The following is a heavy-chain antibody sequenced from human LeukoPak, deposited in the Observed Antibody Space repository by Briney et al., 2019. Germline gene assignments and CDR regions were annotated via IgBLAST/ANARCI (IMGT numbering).Heavy chain of an antibody. J-gene: IGHJ5*02. CDR2: ISGSGDAP. D-gene: IGHD5-18*01. Sequence: GGSLRLSCSASGFTFPIYAMNWVRQSPGKGLEWVSAISGSGDAPSYADSVKGRFTISRDNSKNTLYLHMNSLRVEDTAMYYCAKDPGGYSYGYVAPVGDWFDPWGQGTLVTVSS. CDR1: GFTFPIYA. V-gene: IGHV3-23*01. CDR3: AKDPGGYSYGYVAPVGDWFDP.